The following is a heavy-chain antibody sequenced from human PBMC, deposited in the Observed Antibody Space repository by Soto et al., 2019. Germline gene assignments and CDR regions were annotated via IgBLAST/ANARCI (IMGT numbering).Heavy chain of an antibody. CDR3: VRDLGSN. V-gene: IGHV3-74*01. D-gene: IGHD3-10*01. CDR1: GFTFSSYG. J-gene: IGHJ4*02. Sequence: GGSLRLSCAASGFTFSSYGMHWVRQAPGKGLVWVPRINSDGSSTTYAGSVTGRFTISRDNAKNTLFLQMNSLRAEDTAVYYCVRDLGSNWGQGTPVTVSS. CDR2: INSDGSST.